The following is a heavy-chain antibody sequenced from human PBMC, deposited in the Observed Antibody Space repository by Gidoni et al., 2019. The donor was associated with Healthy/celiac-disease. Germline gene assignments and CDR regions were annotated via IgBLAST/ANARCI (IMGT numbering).Heavy chain of an antibody. Sequence: EVQLVESGGGLVKPGGSLRLSCAASGFTFSSYSMNWFRQAPGKGLECVSSISSSSSYIYYADSVKGRFTISRDNAKNSLYLQMNSLRAEDTAVYYCARDNTSYDSSGYYFNYYYYGMDVWGQGTTVTVSS. CDR3: ARDNTSYDSSGYYFNYYYYGMDV. D-gene: IGHD3-22*01. CDR1: GFTFSSYS. V-gene: IGHV3-21*01. J-gene: IGHJ6*02. CDR2: ISSSSSYI.